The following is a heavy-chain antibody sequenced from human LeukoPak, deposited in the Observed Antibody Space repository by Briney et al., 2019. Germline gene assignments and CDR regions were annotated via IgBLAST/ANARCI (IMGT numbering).Heavy chain of an antibody. Sequence: SGGSLRLSCAASGXSFRGYAISWVRQAPGKGLEWVSSISSSSKYIYYADSVKGRFTISRDDAKNSLSLQMSSLRAEDTAVYYCARDLVIVVVPASWFYPWGQGTLVTVSS. J-gene: IGHJ5*02. CDR3: ARDLVIVVVPASWFYP. CDR1: GXSFRGYA. V-gene: IGHV3-21*01. D-gene: IGHD2-2*03. CDR2: ISSSSKYI.